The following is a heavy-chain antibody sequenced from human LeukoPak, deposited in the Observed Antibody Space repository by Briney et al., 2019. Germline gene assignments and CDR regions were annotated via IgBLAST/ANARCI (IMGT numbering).Heavy chain of an antibody. CDR1: GGSISSSSYY. Sequence: SETLSLTCTVSGGSISSSSYYWGWIRQPPGKGLEWIGSIYYSGSTYYNPSLKSRVTISVDTSKNQFSLKLSSVTAADTAVYYCARLSGSIYDWGQGTLVTVSS. CDR3: ARLSGSIYD. CDR2: IYYSGST. J-gene: IGHJ4*02. D-gene: IGHD4-11*01. V-gene: IGHV4-39*01.